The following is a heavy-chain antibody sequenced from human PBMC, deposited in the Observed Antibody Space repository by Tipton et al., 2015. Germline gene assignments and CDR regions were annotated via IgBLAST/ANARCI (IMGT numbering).Heavy chain of an antibody. D-gene: IGHD6-19*01. J-gene: IGHJ4*02. V-gene: IGHV3-23*01. CDR3: AKRTVAGTMADY. CDR1: GFTFSDYA. CDR2: LSGSGGST. Sequence: SLRLSCAASGFTFSDYAMSWVRQAPGKGLEWVSGLSGSGGSTYYTDSVKGRFTISRDSSKNTLYLQLNSLRADDTAVYYCAKRTVAGTMADYWGQGTLVIVSS.